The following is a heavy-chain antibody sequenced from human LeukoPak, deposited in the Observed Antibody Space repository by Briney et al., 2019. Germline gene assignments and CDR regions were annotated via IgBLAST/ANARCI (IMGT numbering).Heavy chain of an antibody. V-gene: IGHV3-23*01. CDR3: AKELGYCSSTSCYPYYYGMDV. Sequence: QPGGSLRLSCAASGFTFSSYAMSWVRQAPGKGLEWVSAISGSGGSTYYADSVKGRFTISRDNSKNTLYLQMNSLRAEDTAVYYCAKELGYCSSTSCYPYYYGMDVWGQGTTVTVSS. D-gene: IGHD2-2*01. CDR2: ISGSGGST. J-gene: IGHJ6*02. CDR1: GFTFSSYA.